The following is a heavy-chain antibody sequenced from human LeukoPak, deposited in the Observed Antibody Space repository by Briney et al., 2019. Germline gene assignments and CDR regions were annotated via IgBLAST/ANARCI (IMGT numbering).Heavy chain of an antibody. D-gene: IGHD5-18*01. CDR2: ISSDGSHI. V-gene: IGHV3-30*03. CDR3: ARDRVQIWSYVAIYDY. J-gene: IGHJ4*02. Sequence: LSLTCAVYGGSFSGYYWSWIRQPPGKGLEWVAVISSDGSHIDYTSPVRGRFTISRDISKNTLYLQMDSLRTEDTAVYYCARDRVQIWSYVAIYDYWGQGTLVTVSS. CDR1: GGSFSGYY.